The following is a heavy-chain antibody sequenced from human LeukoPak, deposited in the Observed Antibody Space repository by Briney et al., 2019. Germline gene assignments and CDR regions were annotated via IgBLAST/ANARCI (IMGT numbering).Heavy chain of an antibody. Sequence: SETLSLTCAVYGGSFSGYYWSWIRQPPGKGLEWIGEINHSGSTNYNPSPKSRVTISVDTSKNQFSLKLSSVTAADTAVYYCASTQYCYDSSGYLNWGQGTLVTVSS. CDR2: INHSGST. V-gene: IGHV4-34*01. J-gene: IGHJ4*02. CDR3: ASTQYCYDSSGYLN. D-gene: IGHD3-22*01. CDR1: GGSFSGYY.